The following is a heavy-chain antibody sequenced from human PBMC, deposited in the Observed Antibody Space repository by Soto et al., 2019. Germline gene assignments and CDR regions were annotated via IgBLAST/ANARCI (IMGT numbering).Heavy chain of an antibody. CDR3: ARRNCNYYVLCWFDP. CDR1: GYTFTSYD. CDR2: MNPNSGNT. D-gene: IGHD1-7*01. V-gene: IGHV1-8*01. Sequence: QVQLVQSGAEVKKPGASVKVSCKASGYTFTSYDINWVRQATGQGLGWMGWMNPNSGNTGYAQKFQGRVTMTRNTSISTAYMELSSLRSEDTAVYYCARRNCNYYVLCWFDPWGQGTLVTVSS. J-gene: IGHJ5*02.